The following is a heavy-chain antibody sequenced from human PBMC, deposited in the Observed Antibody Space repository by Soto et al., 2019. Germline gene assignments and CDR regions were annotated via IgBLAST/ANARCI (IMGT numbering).Heavy chain of an antibody. Sequence: GESLKISCKGSGYSFTNQWIGWVLQMPWKGLEWMGIIFPGDSDTRYSPSFQGQVTISADKSISTAYLQWSSLRAEDTAVYYCVKDRYYDFWSGYYFTTYFDYWGQGTLVTVSS. CDR1: GYSFTNQW. V-gene: IGHV5-51*01. CDR3: VKDRYYDFWSGYYFTTYFDY. CDR2: IFPGDSDT. J-gene: IGHJ4*02. D-gene: IGHD3-3*01.